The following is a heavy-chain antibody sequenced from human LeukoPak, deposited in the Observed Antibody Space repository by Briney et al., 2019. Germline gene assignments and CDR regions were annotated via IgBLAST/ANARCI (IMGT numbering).Heavy chain of an antibody. Sequence: PSETLSLTCAVSGASISSSNYYWGWVRESPGKGLGWIGNIYSSGNTYYNASLKSRVTISRDTSKDQFSLKVTSVTAADTAVYYCPVLTYKNGWYFFEYWGQGTLVTVSS. V-gene: IGHV4-39*07. J-gene: IGHJ4*02. CDR3: PVLTYKNGWYFFEY. CDR2: IYSSGNT. D-gene: IGHD6-19*01. CDR1: GASISSSNYY.